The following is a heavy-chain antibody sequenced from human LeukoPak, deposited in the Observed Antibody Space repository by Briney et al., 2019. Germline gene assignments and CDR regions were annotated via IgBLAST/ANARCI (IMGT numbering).Heavy chain of an antibody. CDR2: IYYSGST. CDR1: GGSISSYY. CDR3: ASSYSSGWYRKYYFDY. J-gene: IGHJ4*02. V-gene: IGHV4-59*01. D-gene: IGHD6-19*01. Sequence: SETLSLTCTVSGGSISSYYWIWVRQPPGKGLEWIGYIYYSGSTNYNPSLKSRVTISVDTSKNQFSLKLSSVTAADTAVYYCASSYSSGWYRKYYFDYWGQGTLVTVSS.